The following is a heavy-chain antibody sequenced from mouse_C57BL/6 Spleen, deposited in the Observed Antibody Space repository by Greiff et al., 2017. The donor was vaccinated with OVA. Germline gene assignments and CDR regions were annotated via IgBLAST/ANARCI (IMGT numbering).Heavy chain of an antibody. CDR1: GYTFTSYW. CDR2: IYPGSGST. CDR3: ARDYGKDYYIDY. D-gene: IGHD2-1*01. Sequence: QVQLQQPGAELVKPGASVKMSCKASGYTFTSYWITWVKQRPGQGLEWIGDIYPGSGSTNYNEKFKSKATLTVDTSASTAYMQLSSLTSEDSAVYYCARDYGKDYYIDYWGQGTTLTVSS. V-gene: IGHV1-55*01. J-gene: IGHJ2*01.